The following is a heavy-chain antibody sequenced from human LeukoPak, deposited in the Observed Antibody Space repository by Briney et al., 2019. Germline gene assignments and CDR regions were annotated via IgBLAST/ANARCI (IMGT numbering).Heavy chain of an antibody. Sequence: SETLSLTCTVSGGSINSYYWSWIRQPPGKGLEWIGYIYYSGSTNYNPSPKSRVTISVDTSKNQFSLKLSSVTAADTAVYYCARARYGGYYSYWGQGTLVTVSS. CDR1: GGSINSYY. V-gene: IGHV4-59*01. J-gene: IGHJ4*02. CDR3: ARARYGGYYSY. CDR2: IYYSGST. D-gene: IGHD3-22*01.